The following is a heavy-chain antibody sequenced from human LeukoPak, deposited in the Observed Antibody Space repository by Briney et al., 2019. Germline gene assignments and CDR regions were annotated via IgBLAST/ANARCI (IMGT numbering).Heavy chain of an antibody. CDR3: ARAAPRDCTNGICWVDY. Sequence: VASVKVSCKASGYSFTNYGFTWVRQAPGQGLKWMGWINANNGNTTYAQSLQGRVTMTIDTSTNTAYMELRSLRSDDTAVYYCARAAPRDCTNGICWVDYWGQGTLVTVSS. CDR1: GYSFTNYG. D-gene: IGHD2-8*01. V-gene: IGHV1-18*01. CDR2: INANNGNT. J-gene: IGHJ4*02.